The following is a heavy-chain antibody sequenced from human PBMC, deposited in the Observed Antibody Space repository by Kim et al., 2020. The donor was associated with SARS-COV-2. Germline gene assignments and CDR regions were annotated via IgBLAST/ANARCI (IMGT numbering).Heavy chain of an antibody. CDR3: ARVYVGGYDYDHGSGYYYYMDV. V-gene: IGHV3-21*01. CDR1: GFTFSSYS. J-gene: IGHJ6*03. Sequence: GGSLRLSCAASGFTFSSYSMNWVRQAPGKGLEWVSSISSSSSYIYYADSVKGRFTISRDNAKNSLYLQMNSLRAEDTAVYYCARVYVGGYDYDHGSGYYYYMDVWGKGTTVTVSS. CDR2: ISSSSSYI. D-gene: IGHD5-12*01.